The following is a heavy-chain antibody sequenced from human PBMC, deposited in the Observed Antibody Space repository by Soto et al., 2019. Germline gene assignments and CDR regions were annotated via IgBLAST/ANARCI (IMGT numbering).Heavy chain of an antibody. CDR2: INHTGGT. D-gene: IGHD5-18*01. J-gene: IGHJ5*02. CDR3: ARARYSYDPTINWFDP. CDR1: GGSVNGYY. V-gene: IGHV4-34*10. Sequence: SETLSLTCAVYGGSVNGYYWNWIRQPPGKGLEWIGEINHTGGTHYNPSLKSRVTMSVDTSKNQFSLRLSSVTAADTAVYYCARARYSYDPTINWFDPWGQGTLVTVSS.